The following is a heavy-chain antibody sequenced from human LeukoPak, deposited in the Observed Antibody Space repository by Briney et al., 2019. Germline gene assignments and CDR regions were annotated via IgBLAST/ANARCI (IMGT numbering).Heavy chain of an antibody. CDR2: INHSGST. V-gene: IGHV4-34*01. J-gene: IGHJ4*02. D-gene: IGHD3-22*01. Sequence: SETLSLTCAVYGGSFSGYYWSWIRQPPGKGLEWIGEINHSGSTNYNPSLKSRVTISVDTSKNQFSLKLSSVTAADTAVYYCAKDLHLASYYDSSGLDYWGQGTLVTVSS. CDR3: AKDLHLASYYDSSGLDY. CDR1: GGSFSGYY.